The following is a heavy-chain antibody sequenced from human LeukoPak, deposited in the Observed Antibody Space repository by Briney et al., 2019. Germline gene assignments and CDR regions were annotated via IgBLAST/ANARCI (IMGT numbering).Heavy chain of an antibody. Sequence: SETLSLTCTVSGGSISTSSYYWGWIRQSPGKGLEWIGSIYYSGSTYYNPSLKSRVTISVDTSKNQFSLKLSSVTAADTAVYYCARRQVFDDYGDYHNFDYWGQGTLVTVSS. V-gene: IGHV4-39*01. CDR1: GGSISTSSYY. D-gene: IGHD4-17*01. J-gene: IGHJ4*02. CDR2: IYYSGST. CDR3: ARRQVFDDYGDYHNFDY.